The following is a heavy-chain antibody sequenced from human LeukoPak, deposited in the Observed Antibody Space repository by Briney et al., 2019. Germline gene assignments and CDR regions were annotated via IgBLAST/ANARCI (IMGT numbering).Heavy chain of an antibody. V-gene: IGHV1-69*05. J-gene: IGHJ4*02. CDR1: GGTFSSYA. D-gene: IGHD5-12*01. Sequence: SVKVSCKASGGTFSSYAISWVRQAPGQGLEWMGGIIPIFGTANYAQKFQGRVTITTDESTSTAYMELSSLRSEDTAVYYCASTGRTSGYDQDYWGQGTLVTVSS. CDR2: IIPIFGTA. CDR3: ASTGRTSGYDQDY.